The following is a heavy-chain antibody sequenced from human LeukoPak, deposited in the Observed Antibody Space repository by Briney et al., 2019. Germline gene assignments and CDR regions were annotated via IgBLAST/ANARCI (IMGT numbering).Heavy chain of an antibody. CDR1: GYTFTGYY. D-gene: IGHD6-19*01. Sequence: ASVKVSCKASGYTFTGYYMHWVRQAPGQGLEWMGRINPNSGGTNYAQKFQGRVTMTRDTSISTAYMELSRLRSDDTAVYYCATSSTTHIAVAGTWGQGTLVTVSS. CDR3: ATSSTTHIAVAGT. V-gene: IGHV1-2*06. CDR2: INPNSGGT. J-gene: IGHJ5*02.